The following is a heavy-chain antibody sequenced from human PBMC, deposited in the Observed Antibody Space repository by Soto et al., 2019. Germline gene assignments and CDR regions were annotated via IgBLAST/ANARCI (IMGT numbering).Heavy chain of an antibody. Sequence: EVQLVESGGDLVQPGGSLRLSCAASGFSISNHWMTWVRQAPGKGPEWVANIKADGTEEKYVESVKGRVTISRDNAKNSLYLQMNSLGAEDTAMYYCARGWDFGVWGQGRMVVVSS. J-gene: IGHJ3*01. D-gene: IGHD1-26*01. CDR2: IKADGTEE. CDR1: GFSISNHW. V-gene: IGHV3-7*04. CDR3: ARGWDFGV.